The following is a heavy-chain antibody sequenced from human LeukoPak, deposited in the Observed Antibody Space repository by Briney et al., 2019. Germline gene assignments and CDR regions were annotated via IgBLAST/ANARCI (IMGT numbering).Heavy chain of an antibody. V-gene: IGHV3-21*04. CDR2: ISSSSSYI. D-gene: IGHD3-10*01. J-gene: IGHJ1*01. CDR3: AKRSGGSGPLGYFQH. CDR1: GFTFSSYS. Sequence: GGSLRLSCAASGFTFSSYSMNWGRQAPGKGLEWVSSISSSSSYIYYADSVKGRFTISRDNAKNSLYLQMNSLRAEDTAVYYCAKRSGGSGPLGYFQHWGQGTLVTVSS.